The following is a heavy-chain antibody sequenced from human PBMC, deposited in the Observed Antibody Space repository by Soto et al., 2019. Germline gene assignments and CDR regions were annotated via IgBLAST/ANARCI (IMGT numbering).Heavy chain of an antibody. J-gene: IGHJ6*02. V-gene: IGHV4-31*03. CDR2: IYYSGST. CDR3: ARAPIPNWNYYGMDV. D-gene: IGHD1-1*01. CDR1: GGPVSSGGYH. Sequence: SETLSLTCTVSGGPVSSGGYHWSWIRQHPGKGLEWIGDIYYSGSTYYNPSLKSRVTISIDTSTNHFSLHLSALTAADTAVYYCARAPIPNWNYYGMDVWGQGTTVTVSS.